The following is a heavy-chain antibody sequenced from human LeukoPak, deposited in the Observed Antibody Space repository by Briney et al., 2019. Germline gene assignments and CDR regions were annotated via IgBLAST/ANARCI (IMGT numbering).Heavy chain of an antibody. D-gene: IGHD6-19*01. Sequence: PSETLSLTCTVSGGSISSGDYYWSWIRQPPGKGLEWIGYIYYSGSTYYNPSLKSRVTISVDTSKNQFSLKLSSVTAADTAVYYCARAGGSGWYETDYWGQGTLVTVSS. J-gene: IGHJ4*02. CDR2: IYYSGST. CDR3: ARAGGSGWYETDY. CDR1: GGSISSGDYY. V-gene: IGHV4-30-4*02.